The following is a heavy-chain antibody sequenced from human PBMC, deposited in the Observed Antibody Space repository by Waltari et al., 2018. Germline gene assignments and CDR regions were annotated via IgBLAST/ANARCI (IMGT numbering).Heavy chain of an antibody. Sequence: QVRLDQWGAGLLKPSETLSLTCAVYGGSFSGYYWTWIRRSPEKGLEWIGEVTHTGKTNYNPSLRGRITMSVDTSKNQFSLKLSSVTAADTAVYYCARAVVVAATGGWFDPWGQGTLVTVSS. CDR1: GGSFSGYY. CDR2: VTHTGKT. CDR3: ARAVVVAATGGWFDP. V-gene: IGHV4-34*01. J-gene: IGHJ5*02. D-gene: IGHD2-15*01.